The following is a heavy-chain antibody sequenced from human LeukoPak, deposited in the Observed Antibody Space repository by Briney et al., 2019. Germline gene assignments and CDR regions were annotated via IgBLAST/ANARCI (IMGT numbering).Heavy chain of an antibody. Sequence: SETLSLTCTVSGVPLTISGHYCGWVRQPPGNWREWSGSVSYSGSTYYSPSLKSRVTISLDTSKYKFSLKLSSVTAADTVVYSCASHPYSSYYYHLDVWGQGTTVTVSS. CDR1: GVPLTISGHY. CDR3: ASHPYSSYYYHLDV. CDR2: VSYSGST. J-gene: IGHJ6*02. D-gene: IGHD4-11*01. V-gene: IGHV4-39*01.